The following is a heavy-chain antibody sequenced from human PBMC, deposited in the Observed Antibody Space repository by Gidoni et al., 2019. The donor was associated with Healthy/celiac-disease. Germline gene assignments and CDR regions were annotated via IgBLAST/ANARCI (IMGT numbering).Heavy chain of an antibody. V-gene: IGHV3-74*01. CDR1: GFTFSSYW. CDR3: ARSPTHIAAAGYNWFDP. J-gene: IGHJ5*02. D-gene: IGHD6-13*01. CDR2: INSDGRST. Sequence: EVQLVESGGGLVQPGGSLRLSCAASGFTFSSYWMHWVRQAPGKGLVWVSRINSDGRSTSYADSVKGRFTISRDNAKNTLYLQMNSLRAEDTAVYYCARSPTHIAAAGYNWFDPWGQGTLVTVSS.